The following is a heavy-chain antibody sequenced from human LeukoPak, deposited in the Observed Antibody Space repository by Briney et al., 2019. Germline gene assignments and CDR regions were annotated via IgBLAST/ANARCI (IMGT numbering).Heavy chain of an antibody. CDR3: ARRGYCSGGTCLTFDL. Sequence: SETLSLTCTVSGASISSSYWSWIRQPPGKGLERIGYIYYSGTTNYNPSLKSRLTISVETSKNQFSLKLSSVTAADTAVYYCARRGYCSGGTCLTFDLWGQGTLVTVSS. V-gene: IGHV4-59*08. CDR2: IYYSGTT. D-gene: IGHD2-15*01. CDR1: GASISSSY. J-gene: IGHJ4*02.